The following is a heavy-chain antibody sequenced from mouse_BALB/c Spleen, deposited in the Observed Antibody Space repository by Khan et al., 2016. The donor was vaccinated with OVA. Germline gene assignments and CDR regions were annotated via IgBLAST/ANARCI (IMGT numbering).Heavy chain of an antibody. CDR1: GFTFSNYG. V-gene: IGHV5-6*01. J-gene: IGHJ3*01. CDR2: ISSGGDYT. D-gene: IGHD4-1*01. CDR3: ASHLTGSFAY. Sequence: EVELVESGGDLVKPGGSLKLSCAASGFTFSNYGMSWVRQTPDKRLEWVATISSGGDYTYYPDSVKGRFTIFRDNAKNTQYLQMSSLKSEDTAMYHCASHLTGSFAYWGQGTLVTVSA.